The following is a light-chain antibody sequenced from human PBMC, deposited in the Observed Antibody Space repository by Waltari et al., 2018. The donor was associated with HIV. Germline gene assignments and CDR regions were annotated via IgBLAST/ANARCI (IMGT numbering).Light chain of an antibody. V-gene: IGLV1-47*01. CDR2: WNT. Sequence: QSVLTQSPSISGTPGQRVAISCSGSSSNIGNNYVSWYQQVPGTTPKRLFFWNTQRPSGVSDRFAGSVSGTSASLAISWLRSDDEANYYCAVWDNSLSAQVFGGGTTLTVL. CDR1: SSNIGNNY. CDR3: AVWDNSLSAQV. J-gene: IGLJ3*02.